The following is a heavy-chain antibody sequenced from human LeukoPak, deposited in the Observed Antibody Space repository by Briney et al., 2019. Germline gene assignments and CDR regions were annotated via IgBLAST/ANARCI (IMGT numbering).Heavy chain of an antibody. J-gene: IGHJ6*04. CDR2: ISGSGDNM. D-gene: IGHD3-10*02. Sequence: GGSLRLSCAASGFTFSTYWMTWVRQAPGKGLEWVSSISGSGDNMDYADSVKGRFTISRDNAKNSLYLQMNSLRAEDTAVYYCAELGITMIGGVWGKGTTVTISS. V-gene: IGHV3-21*01. CDR1: GFTFSTYW. CDR3: AELGITMIGGV.